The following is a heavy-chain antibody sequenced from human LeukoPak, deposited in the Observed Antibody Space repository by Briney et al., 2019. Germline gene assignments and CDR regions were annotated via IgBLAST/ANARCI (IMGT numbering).Heavy chain of an antibody. CDR3: ATLIQSSSSNYYYYYMDV. CDR1: GGTFSSYA. V-gene: IGHV1-69*05. J-gene: IGHJ6*03. Sequence: GSSVKVSCKASGGTFSSYAISWVRQAPGQGLEWMGGIIPIFGTANYAQKFQGRVTITTDESTSTAYMELSSLRSEDTAVYYCATLIQSSSSNYYYYYMDVWGKGTTVTVSS. D-gene: IGHD6-6*01. CDR2: IIPIFGTA.